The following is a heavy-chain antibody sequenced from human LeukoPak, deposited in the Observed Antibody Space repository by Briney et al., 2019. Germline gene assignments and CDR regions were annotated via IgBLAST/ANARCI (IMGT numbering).Heavy chain of an antibody. CDR3: AREGYGDYALDY. CDR2: ISSSSSTI. Sequence: GGSLRLSCAASGFTFSNYWMYWVRQAPGKGLEWVSSISSSSSTIYYADSVKGRFTISRDNAKNSLYLQMNSLRAEDTAVYYCAREGYGDYALDYWGQGTLVTVSS. J-gene: IGHJ4*02. D-gene: IGHD4-17*01. V-gene: IGHV3-48*01. CDR1: GFTFSNYW.